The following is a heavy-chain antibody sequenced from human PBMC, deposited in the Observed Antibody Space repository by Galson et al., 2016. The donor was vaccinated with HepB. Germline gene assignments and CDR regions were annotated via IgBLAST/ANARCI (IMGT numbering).Heavy chain of an antibody. CDR3: ARHQRRDAYILKSFDL. CDR2: LYYTENT. V-gene: IGHV4-39*01. D-gene: IGHD5-24*01. Sequence: ETLSLTCSVSGGSIRSSNYYWGWIRQPPGKGLEWIGSLYYTENTYSNPSPKSRLTMSIDTSKKQFSLKLRSVTAADTAVYFCARHQRRDAYILKSFDLWGRGTLVTVSS. J-gene: IGHJ2*01. CDR1: GGSIRSSNYY.